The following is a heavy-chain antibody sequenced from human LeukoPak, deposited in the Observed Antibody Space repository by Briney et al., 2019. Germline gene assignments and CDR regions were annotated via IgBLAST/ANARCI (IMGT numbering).Heavy chain of an antibody. V-gene: IGHV3-74*01. CDR3: ARDCDFWSGYCPYMDV. CDR2: INSDGSST. Sequence: GGSLRLSCAASGFTFSSYWMHWVRQAPGKGLVWVSRINSDGSSTSYADSVKGRFTISRDNAKNTLYLQMNSLRAEDTAVYYCARDCDFWSGYCPYMDVWGKGTTVTVSS. CDR1: GFTFSSYW. J-gene: IGHJ6*03. D-gene: IGHD3-3*01.